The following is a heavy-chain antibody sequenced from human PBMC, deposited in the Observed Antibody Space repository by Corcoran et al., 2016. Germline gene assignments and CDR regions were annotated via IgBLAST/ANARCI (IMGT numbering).Heavy chain of an antibody. D-gene: IGHD3-3*01. J-gene: IGHJ6*02. V-gene: IGHV3-15*01. Sequence: EVQLVESGGGLVKPGGSLRLSCAASGFTFSNAWMSWVRQAPGKGLEWVGRIKSKTDGGTTDYAAPVKGRFTISRDDSKNTLYLQMNSLKTEDTAVYYCTTDRTPQYYDFWSGPHYYYYGMDVWGQGTTVTVSS. CDR2: IKSKTDGGTT. CDR3: TTDRTPQYYDFWSGPHYYYYGMDV. CDR1: GFTFSNAW.